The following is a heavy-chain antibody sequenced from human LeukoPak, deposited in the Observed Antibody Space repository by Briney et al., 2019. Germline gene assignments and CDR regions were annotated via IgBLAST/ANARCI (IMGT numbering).Heavy chain of an antibody. V-gene: IGHV4-34*01. J-gene: IGHJ4*02. Sequence: SETLSLTCAVYGGSFSGYYWSWIRQSPGKELEWIGEINHSGSTNYNPSLKSRVTISVDTSKNQFSLKLSSVTAADTAVYYCARGLVDYYDSSGYYLDYWGQGTLVTVSS. CDR1: GGSFSGYY. D-gene: IGHD3-22*01. CDR2: INHSGST. CDR3: ARGLVDYYDSSGYYLDY.